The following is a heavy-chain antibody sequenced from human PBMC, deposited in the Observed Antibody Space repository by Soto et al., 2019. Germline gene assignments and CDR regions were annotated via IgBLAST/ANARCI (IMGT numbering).Heavy chain of an antibody. CDR2: IYYSGST. J-gene: IGHJ4*02. V-gene: IGHV4-31*03. D-gene: IGHD5-18*01. CDR1: GGSIISCGYY. CDR3: ARSGYSYGPNPLLY. Sequence: TLSLTCTVSGGSIISCGYYWSWIRQHPGKGLEWIGYIYYSGSTYYNPSLKSRVTISVDTSKNQFSLKLSSVTAADTAVYYCARSGYSYGPNPLLYWGQGTLVTVS.